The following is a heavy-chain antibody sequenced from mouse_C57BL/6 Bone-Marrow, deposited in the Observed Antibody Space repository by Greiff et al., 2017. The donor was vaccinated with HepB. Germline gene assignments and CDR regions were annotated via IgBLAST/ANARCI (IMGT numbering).Heavy chain of an antibody. V-gene: IGHV1-55*01. J-gene: IGHJ2*01. Sequence: QVQLQQPGAELVKPGASVKMSCKASGYTFTSYWITWVKQRPGQGLEWIGDIYPGSGSTNYNEKFKSKATLTVDPSSSTAYLQPSSLTSEDSAVYYCARWGWLLRYFDYWGQGTTLTVSS. CDR1: GYTFTSYW. D-gene: IGHD2-3*01. CDR2: IYPGSGST. CDR3: ARWGWLLRYFDY.